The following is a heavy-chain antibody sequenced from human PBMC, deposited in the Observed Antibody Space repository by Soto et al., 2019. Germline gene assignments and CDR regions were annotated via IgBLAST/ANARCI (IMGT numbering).Heavy chain of an antibody. Sequence: GGSLRLSCAASGFTFSSYGMHWVRQAPGKGLEWVAVIWYDGSNKYYADSVKGRFTISRDNSKNTLYLQMNSLRAEDTAVYYCARDSTVYKGIAAYGMDVWGQGTTVTVSS. J-gene: IGHJ6*02. CDR3: ARDSTVYKGIAAYGMDV. V-gene: IGHV3-33*01. CDR2: IWYDGSNK. CDR1: GFTFSSYG. D-gene: IGHD6-13*01.